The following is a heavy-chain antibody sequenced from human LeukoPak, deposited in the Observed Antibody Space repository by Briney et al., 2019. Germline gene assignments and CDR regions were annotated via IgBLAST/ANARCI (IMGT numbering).Heavy chain of an antibody. J-gene: IGHJ3*02. CDR3: ARPRLPYSYGDDALDI. CDR2: IIPIFGTA. V-gene: IGHV1-69*13. Sequence: GASVKVSCKASGGTFSSYAISWVRQAPGQGLEWMGGIIPIFGTANYAQKFQGRVTITADESTSTAYMELSSLKSEDTAVYYCARPRLPYSYGDDALDIWGQGTMVTVSS. D-gene: IGHD5-18*01. CDR1: GGTFSSYA.